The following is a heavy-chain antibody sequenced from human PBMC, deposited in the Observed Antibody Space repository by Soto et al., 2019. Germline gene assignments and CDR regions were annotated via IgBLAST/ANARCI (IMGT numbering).Heavy chain of an antibody. J-gene: IGHJ6*02. CDR1: GFAFSSYS. CDR2: ISSSSYI. D-gene: IGHD5-18*01. Sequence: GGSLRLSCAASGFAFSSYSMNWVRQAPGKGLEWVSSISSSSYIYYADSVKGRFTISRDNAKNSLYLQMNSLRAEDTAVYYCARDQDTAMVHPHYYYYGMDVWGQGTRVTVSS. CDR3: ARDQDTAMVHPHYYYYGMDV. V-gene: IGHV3-21*01.